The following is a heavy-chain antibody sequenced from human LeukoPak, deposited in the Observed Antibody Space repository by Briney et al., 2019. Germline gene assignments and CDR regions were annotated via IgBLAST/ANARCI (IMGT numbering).Heavy chain of an antibody. V-gene: IGHV4-34*01. D-gene: IGHD3-9*01. CDR2: INHSGST. J-gene: IGHJ3*02. CDR1: GGSFSGYY. Sequence: SETLSLTCAVYGGSFSGYYWSWIRQPPGKGLEWIGEINHSGSTNYNPSLKSRVTISVDTSKNQFSLKLSSVTAADTAVYYCARGIFVLRYLDWQLRRDDAFDIWGQGTMVTVSS. CDR3: ARGIFVLRYLDWQLRRDDAFDI.